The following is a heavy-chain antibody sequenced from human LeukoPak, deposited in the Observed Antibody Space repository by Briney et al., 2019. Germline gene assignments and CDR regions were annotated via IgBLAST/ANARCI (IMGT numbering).Heavy chain of an antibody. V-gene: IGHV1-2*02. Sequence: ASVKVSCKVSGYTLTELSMHWVRQAPGQGLEWMGWINPNSGGTNYAQKFQGRVTMTRDTSISTAYMELSRLRSDDTAVYYCARSYYYDSSGYFNWGQGTLVTVSS. CDR2: INPNSGGT. D-gene: IGHD3-22*01. CDR3: ARSYYYDSSGYFN. J-gene: IGHJ4*02. CDR1: GYTLTELS.